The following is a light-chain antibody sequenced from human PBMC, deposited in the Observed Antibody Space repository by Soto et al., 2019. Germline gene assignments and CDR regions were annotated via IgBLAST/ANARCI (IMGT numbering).Light chain of an antibody. Sequence: EIVLTQSPGTLSLSPGERATLSCRASQNVNNNYLAWYQQKPGQAPRLLIYGASRRATDIPDRFSGSGSRTDFTLTISRLEPEDSAVYSCQQYGSAPRTFGGGTKVEIK. CDR1: QNVNNNY. CDR3: QQYGSAPRT. V-gene: IGKV3-20*01. J-gene: IGKJ4*01. CDR2: GAS.